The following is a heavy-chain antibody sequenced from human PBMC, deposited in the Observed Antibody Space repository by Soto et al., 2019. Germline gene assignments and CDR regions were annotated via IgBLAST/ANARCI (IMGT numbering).Heavy chain of an antibody. J-gene: IGHJ4*02. V-gene: IGHV1-69*05. D-gene: IGHD3-3*01. CDR1: GGTFSSYA. CDR2: IIPIFGTA. Sequence: GASVKVSCKASGGTFSSYAISWVRQAPGQGLEWMGGIIPIFGTANYAQKFQGRVTITTDTSTSTAYMELRSLRSDDTAVYYCARGTPYYDFWSGYSALDYWGQGTLVTVSS. CDR3: ARGTPYYDFWSGYSALDY.